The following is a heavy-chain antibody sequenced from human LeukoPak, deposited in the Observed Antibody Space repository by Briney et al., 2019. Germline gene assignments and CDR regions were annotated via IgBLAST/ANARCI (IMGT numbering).Heavy chain of an antibody. CDR2: ISAYNGNT. D-gene: IGHD2-2*01. V-gene: IGHV1-18*01. Sequence: ASVKVSCKXSGYTFTSYGISWVRQAPGQGLEWMGWISAYNGNTNYAQKLQGRVTITADESTSTAYMELSSLRSEDTAVYYCARDCSSTSCFNWFDPWGQGTLVTVSS. J-gene: IGHJ5*02. CDR1: GYTFTSYG. CDR3: ARDCSSTSCFNWFDP.